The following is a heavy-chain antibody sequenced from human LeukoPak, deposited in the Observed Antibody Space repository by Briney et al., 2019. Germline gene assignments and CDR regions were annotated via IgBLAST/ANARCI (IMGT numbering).Heavy chain of an antibody. J-gene: IGHJ4*02. CDR2: IIPIFGTA. D-gene: IGHD3-22*01. Sequence: SVKVSCKASGGTFSSYAISWVRQAPGQGLEWMGGIIPIFGTANYAQKFQGRVTITADESTSTAYMELSSLRSEDTAVYYCARVRNYYDSSGYHPGGYFDYWGQGTLVTVSS. V-gene: IGHV1-69*01. CDR3: ARVRNYYDSSGYHPGGYFDY. CDR1: GGTFSSYA.